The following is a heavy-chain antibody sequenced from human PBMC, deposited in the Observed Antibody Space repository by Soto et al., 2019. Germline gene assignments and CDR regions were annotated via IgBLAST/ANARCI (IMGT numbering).Heavy chain of an antibody. J-gene: IGHJ6*02. CDR3: AIQRSGKGLEQWLEDYYYYGMDV. Sequence: PSQTLSLTCAISGDSVSSNSAAWNWIRQSPSRGLEWLGRTYYRSKWYNDYAVSVKSRITINPDTSKNQFSLQLNSVTPEDTAVYYCAIQRSGKGLEQWLEDYYYYGMDVWGQGTTVTVSS. CDR1: GDSVSSNSAA. V-gene: IGHV6-1*01. D-gene: IGHD6-19*01. CDR2: TYYRSKWYN.